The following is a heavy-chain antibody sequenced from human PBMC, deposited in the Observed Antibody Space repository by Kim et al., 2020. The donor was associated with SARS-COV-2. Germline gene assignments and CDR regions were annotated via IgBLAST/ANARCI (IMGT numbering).Heavy chain of an antibody. V-gene: IGHV1-46*01. CDR2: INPSGGST. J-gene: IGHJ6*02. CDR3: AREGLSPEGRTTVTTNHYYYGMDV. CDR1: GYTFTSYY. Sequence: ASVKVSCKASGYTFTSYYMHWVRQAPGQGLEWMGIINPSGGSTSYAQKFQGRVTMTRDTSTSTVYMELSSLRSEDTAVYYCAREGLSPEGRTTVTTNHYYYGMDVWGQGTTVTVSS. D-gene: IGHD4-17*01.